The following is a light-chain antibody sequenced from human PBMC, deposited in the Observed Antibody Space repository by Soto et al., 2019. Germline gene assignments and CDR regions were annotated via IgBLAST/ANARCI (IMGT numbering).Light chain of an antibody. J-gene: IGLJ7*01. V-gene: IGLV1-44*01. CDR3: ATWDDSLNAAV. CDR2: IDD. Sequence: QSVLTQPPSLSGTPGQRVTISCSGSTSNIAGNAVHWYQHLPETAPKLLIYIDDQRPSGVPARFSGSKSGTSASLAISGLQHEDEADYYCATWDDSLNAAVFGGGTQLTVL. CDR1: TSNIAGNA.